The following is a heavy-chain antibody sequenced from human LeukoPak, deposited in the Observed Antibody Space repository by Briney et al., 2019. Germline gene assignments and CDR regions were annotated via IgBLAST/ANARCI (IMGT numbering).Heavy chain of an antibody. D-gene: IGHD5-24*01. CDR2: IGLDGAQK. Sequence: GGSLRLSCAASGFTFSSHSMGWVRQAPGKGLECVATIGLDGAQKDFVDSVKGRFTLSRDNAKNSLFLEMNRLRVEDTAVCYCARWRGLQSEFDCWGQGTLVTVSS. J-gene: IGHJ4*02. CDR3: ARWRGLQSEFDC. CDR1: GFTFSSHS. V-gene: IGHV3-7*01.